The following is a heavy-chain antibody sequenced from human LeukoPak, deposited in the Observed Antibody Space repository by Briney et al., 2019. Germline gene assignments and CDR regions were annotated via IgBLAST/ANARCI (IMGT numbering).Heavy chain of an antibody. Sequence: SETLSLTCTVSGGSISSYYWSWIRQPAGKGLEWIGRIYTSGSTNYNPSLKSRVTIAEDTSKNQFSLRLSSVTAADTAVYYCARVGSGVNLYYFDYWGQGTLVTVSS. CDR2: IYTSGST. D-gene: IGHD4-23*01. CDR3: ARVGSGVNLYYFDY. V-gene: IGHV4-4*07. J-gene: IGHJ4*02. CDR1: GGSISSYY.